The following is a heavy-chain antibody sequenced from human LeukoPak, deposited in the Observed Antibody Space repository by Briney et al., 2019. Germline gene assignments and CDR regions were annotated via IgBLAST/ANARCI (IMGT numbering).Heavy chain of an antibody. CDR3: ARGSFHISPVWGSYRRADYFDY. CDR2: IYYSGST. D-gene: IGHD3-16*02. V-gene: IGHV4-39*01. CDR1: GGSISSSRYY. J-gene: IGHJ4*02. Sequence: SETLSLTCTVSGGSISSSRYYWGWIRQAPGKGLEWIGTIYYSGSTYYNPSLKSRVTISVDTSKNQFSLKLSSVTAADTAVYYCARGSFHISPVWGSYRRADYFDYWGQGTLVTVSS.